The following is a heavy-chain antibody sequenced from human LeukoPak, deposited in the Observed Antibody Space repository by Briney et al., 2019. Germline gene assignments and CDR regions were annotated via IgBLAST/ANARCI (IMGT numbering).Heavy chain of an antibody. J-gene: IGHJ6*03. D-gene: IGHD6-13*01. Sequence: SGGSLRLSCAASGFTFSSYGMHWVRQAPGKGLEWVAVISYDGSNKYYADSVKGRFTISRDNSKNTLYLQMNSLRAEDTAVYYCAKDEDFASIAAEGSHMDVWGKGATVTVSS. V-gene: IGHV3-30*18. CDR3: AKDEDFASIAAEGSHMDV. CDR1: GFTFSSYG. CDR2: ISYDGSNK.